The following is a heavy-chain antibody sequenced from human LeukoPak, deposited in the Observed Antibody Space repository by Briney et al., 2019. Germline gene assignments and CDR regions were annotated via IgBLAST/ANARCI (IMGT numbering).Heavy chain of an antibody. V-gene: IGHV4-39*01. J-gene: IGHJ4*02. CDR1: GGSISSSSYY. Sequence: PSETLSLTCTVSGGSISSSSYYWGWIRQPPGKGLEWIGSIYYSGSTYYNPSLKSRVTISVDTSKSQFSLKLSSVTAADTAVYFCAKYGNSGWVIDNWGQGALVTVSS. CDR3: AKYGNSGWVIDN. CDR2: IYYSGST. D-gene: IGHD6-19*01.